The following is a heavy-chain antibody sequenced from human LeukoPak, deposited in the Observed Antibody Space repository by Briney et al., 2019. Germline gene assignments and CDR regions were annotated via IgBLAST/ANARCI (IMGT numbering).Heavy chain of an antibody. CDR1: GFSFSSHA. CDR2: TSSSDAGT. Sequence: GGSLRLSCAASGFSFSSHAMSWVRQAPGKGLEWVSDTSSSDAGTYHAESVRGRFTISRDNSKNTLYLQMNSLRADDAAVYYCARAPVTSCRGAFCYPFDIWGQGTLVTVSS. V-gene: IGHV3-23*01. CDR3: ARAPVTSCRGAFCYPFDI. D-gene: IGHD2-15*01. J-gene: IGHJ4*02.